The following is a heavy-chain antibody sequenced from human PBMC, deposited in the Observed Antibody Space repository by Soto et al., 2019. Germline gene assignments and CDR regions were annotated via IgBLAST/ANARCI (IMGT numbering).Heavy chain of an antibody. CDR1: GGTFSSYT. D-gene: IGHD2-21*01. CDR2: IIPILGIA. J-gene: IGHJ5*02. CDR3: ARGVVVSPDNWFDP. Sequence: SVKVSCKASGGTFSSYTISWVRQAPGQGLEWMGRIIPILGIANYAQKFQGRVTITADKSTSTAYMELSSLRSEDTAVYYCARGVVVSPDNWFDPWGQXTLVTVSS. V-gene: IGHV1-69*02.